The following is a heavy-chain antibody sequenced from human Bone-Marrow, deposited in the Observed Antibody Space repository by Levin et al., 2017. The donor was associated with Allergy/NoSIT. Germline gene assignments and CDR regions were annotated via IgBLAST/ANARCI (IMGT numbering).Heavy chain of an antibody. D-gene: IGHD6-19*01. CDR1: GYTFTSYD. CDR3: ARVLRQWRRESGYGMDV. V-gene: IGHV1-8*01. J-gene: IGHJ6*02. CDR2: MNPNSGNT. Sequence: ASVKVSCKASGYTFTSYDINWVRQATGQGLEWMGWMNPNSGNTGYAQKFQGRVTMTRNTSISTAYVELSSLRSEDTAVYYCARVLRQWRRESGYGMDVWGQGTTVTVSS.